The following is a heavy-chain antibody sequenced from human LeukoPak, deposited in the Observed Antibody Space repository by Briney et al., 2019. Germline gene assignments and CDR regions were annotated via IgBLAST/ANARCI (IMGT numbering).Heavy chain of an antibody. CDR2: IVGSGADT. CDR3: AKWGDYDVLTGYYDPDN. Sequence: GASLRLSCAASGFIFSNYAMSWARQAPGKGLEWVSAIVGSGADTYYADSVKGRFTISRDNPRNTLYLQMNSLRAEDTAVYYCAKWGDYDVLTGYYDPDNWGQGTLVTVSS. CDR1: GFIFSNYA. V-gene: IGHV3-23*01. J-gene: IGHJ4*02. D-gene: IGHD3-9*01.